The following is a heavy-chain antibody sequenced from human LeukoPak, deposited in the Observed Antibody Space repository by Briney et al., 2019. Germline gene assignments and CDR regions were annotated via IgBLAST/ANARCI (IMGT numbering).Heavy chain of an antibody. CDR2: ISAYNGNT. CDR3: AREISSSGWYRPHYYYGMDV. V-gene: IGHV1-18*01. D-gene: IGHD6-19*01. J-gene: IGHJ6*02. Sequence: GASVKVSCKASGYTFTSYGISWVRQAPGQGLEWMGWISAYNGNTNYAQKLQGRVTMTTDTSTSTAYMELRSLRSDDTAVYYCAREISSSGWYRPHYYYGMDVWGQGTTVTVSS. CDR1: GYTFTSYG.